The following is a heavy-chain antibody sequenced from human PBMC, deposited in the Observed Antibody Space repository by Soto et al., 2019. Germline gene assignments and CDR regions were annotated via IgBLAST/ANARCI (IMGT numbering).Heavy chain of an antibody. CDR2: IDPSDSYT. V-gene: IGHV5-10-1*01. CDR1: GYTFTDYW. CDR3: VRHRVGSYYYFDY. D-gene: IGHD1-26*01. Sequence: EEKRDGESLKISCKGSGYTFTDYWISWVRQMPGKGLEWMGRIDPSDSYTSNSPSFQGHVTISADKSINTAYMQWSSLKASDTAMYYFVRHRVGSYYYFDYWGQGTLVTVSS. J-gene: IGHJ4*02.